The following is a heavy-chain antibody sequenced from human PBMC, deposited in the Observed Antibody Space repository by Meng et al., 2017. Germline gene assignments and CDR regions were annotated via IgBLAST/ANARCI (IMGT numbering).Heavy chain of an antibody. CDR1: GGSISSYY. J-gene: IGHJ4*02. D-gene: IGHD6-19*01. CDR3: ARTDSSGWYREPQYFDY. CDR2: IYYSGST. Sequence: ESLKISCTVSGGSISSYYWSWSRQPPGKGLEWIWYIYYSGSTNYNPSLKSRVTISVDTSKNQFSLKLSSVTAADTAVYYCARTDSSGWYREPQYFDYWGQGTLVTVSS. V-gene: IGHV4-59*01.